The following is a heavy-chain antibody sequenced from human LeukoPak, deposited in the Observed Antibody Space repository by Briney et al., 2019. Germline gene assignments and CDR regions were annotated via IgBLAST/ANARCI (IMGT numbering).Heavy chain of an antibody. CDR1: GVSMSSYY. CDR3: ARSISWYSYFDY. Sequence: PSETLSLTCTVPGVSMSSYYWSWIRQPAGKGLEYIGRIYTSGDTNSNPPLKSRVTMSVDTSNNQFSLKLRSVTAADTAVYYCARSISWYSYFDYWGQGTLVTVSS. D-gene: IGHD6-13*01. V-gene: IGHV4-4*07. J-gene: IGHJ4*02. CDR2: IYTSGDT.